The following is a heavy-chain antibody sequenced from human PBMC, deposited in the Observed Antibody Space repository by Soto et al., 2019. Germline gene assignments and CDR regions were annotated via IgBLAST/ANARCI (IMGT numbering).Heavy chain of an antibody. CDR1: GFTFTFESYE. J-gene: IGHJ6*02. CDR2: ISSLGHTT. Sequence: PGGSLRLSCEASGFTFTFESYEMNWVRQAPGKGLEWVAYISSLGHTTYYADSVKGRFTISRDNAKNLLFLEMNTLRGEDTAVYYCARQWKYYDFWSGYYGYYYGMDVWGQGTTVTVSS. V-gene: IGHV3-48*03. D-gene: IGHD3-3*01. CDR3: ARQWKYYDFWSGYYGYYYGMDV.